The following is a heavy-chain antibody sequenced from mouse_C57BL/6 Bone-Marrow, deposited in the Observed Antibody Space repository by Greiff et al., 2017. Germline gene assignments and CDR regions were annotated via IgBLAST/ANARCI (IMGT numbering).Heavy chain of an antibody. D-gene: IGHD1-1*01. CDR2: IDPEDGET. Sequence: VQLQQSGAELVKPGASVKLSCTASGFNIKDYYMHWVKQRTEQGLEWIGRIDPEDGETKYAPKFQGKATITADTSSHTAYLQLSSLTSEDTAVYYCARGTITTVVPPYAMDYWGQGTSVTVSS. V-gene: IGHV14-2*01. J-gene: IGHJ4*01. CDR1: GFNIKDYY. CDR3: ARGTITTVVPPYAMDY.